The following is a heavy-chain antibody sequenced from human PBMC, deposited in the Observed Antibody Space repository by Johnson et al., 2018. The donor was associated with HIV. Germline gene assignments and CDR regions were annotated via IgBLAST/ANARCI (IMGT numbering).Heavy chain of an antibody. J-gene: IGHJ3*02. CDR1: GFTFSSYA. D-gene: IGHD3-10*01. CDR3: ARGPLLWRAFDI. Sequence: QVQLVESGGGVVQPGRSLRLSCAASGFTFSSYAMHWVRQAPGKGLEWVAVISYDGSNKYYADAGKGRFTIYRDNSKNTLYLQMNSLRAEDTAVYYCARGPLLWRAFDIWGQGTMVSVSS. V-gene: IGHV3-30-3*01. CDR2: ISYDGSNK.